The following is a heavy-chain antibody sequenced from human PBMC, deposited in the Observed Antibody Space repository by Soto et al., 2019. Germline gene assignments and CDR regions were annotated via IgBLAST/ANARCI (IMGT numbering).Heavy chain of an antibody. V-gene: IGHV4-34*01. D-gene: IGHD5-18*01. Sequence: SETLSLTCAVYGGSFSGYYWSWIRQPPGKGLEWIGEINHSGSTNYNPSLKSRVTISVDTSKNQFSLKLSSVTAADTAVYYCARVLGYSYGYYYYYDMDVWGQGTTVTVSS. CDR3: ARVLGYSYGYYYYYDMDV. J-gene: IGHJ6*02. CDR1: GGSFSGYY. CDR2: INHSGST.